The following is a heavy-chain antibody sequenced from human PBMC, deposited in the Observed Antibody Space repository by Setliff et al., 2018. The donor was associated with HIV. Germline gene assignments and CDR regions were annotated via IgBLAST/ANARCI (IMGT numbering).Heavy chain of an antibody. CDR1: GGSFSGYY. V-gene: IGHV4-4*07. Sequence: SETLSLTCAVYGGSFSGYYWSWIRQPAGKGLEWIGRIYTSGSTSYNPSLKSRVTMSVDTSKNQISLKLSSVTAADTAVFYCAREFYHYDSSDYYSDYYYYYMDVWGKGTTVTVSS. J-gene: IGHJ6*03. CDR3: AREFYHYDSSDYYSDYYYYYMDV. CDR2: IYTSGST. D-gene: IGHD3-22*01.